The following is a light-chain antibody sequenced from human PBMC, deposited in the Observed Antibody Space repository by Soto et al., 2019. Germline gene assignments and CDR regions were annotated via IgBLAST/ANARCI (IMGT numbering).Light chain of an antibody. CDR1: SSDVGGYNY. CDR2: EVS. J-gene: IGLJ3*02. CDR3: SSFTSTHTWV. Sequence: SALTQPASVSGSPGQSITISCTGTSSDVGGYNYVSWYQQYPGKAPKLMIYEVSNRPSGVSNRFSDSKSGNTASLTISGLQAEDEADYYCSSFTSTHTWVFGGGTKLTVL. V-gene: IGLV2-14*01.